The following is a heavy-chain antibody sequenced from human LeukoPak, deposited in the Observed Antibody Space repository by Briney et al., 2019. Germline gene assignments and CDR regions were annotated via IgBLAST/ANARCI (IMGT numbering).Heavy chain of an antibody. V-gene: IGHV1-18*01. D-gene: IGHD3-10*01. CDR1: GYTFTSYG. CDR3: ARDWYGSGSYYVYYYYYYMDV. J-gene: IGHJ6*03. Sequence: ASVKVSCKASGYTFTSYGISWVRQAPGQELEWMGWISAYNGNTNYAQKLQGRVTMTTDTSTSTAYMELRSLRSDDTAVYYCARDWYGSGSYYVYYYYYYMDVWGKGTTVTVSS. CDR2: ISAYNGNT.